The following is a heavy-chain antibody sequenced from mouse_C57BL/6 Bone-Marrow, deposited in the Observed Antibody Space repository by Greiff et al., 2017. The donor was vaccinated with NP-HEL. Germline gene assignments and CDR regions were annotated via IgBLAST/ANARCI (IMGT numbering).Heavy chain of an antibody. J-gene: IGHJ3*01. D-gene: IGHD1-1*01. CDR2: IYPGNSDT. CDR3: TRRHYGSSLPWFAY. V-gene: IGHV1-5*01. CDR1: GYTFTSYW. Sequence: VQLQQSGTVLARPGASVKMSCKTSGYTFTSYWMHWVKQRPGQGLEWIGAIYPGNSDTSYNQKFKGKAKLTAVTSASTAYMELSSLTNEDSAVYYCTRRHYGSSLPWFAYWGQGTLVTVSA.